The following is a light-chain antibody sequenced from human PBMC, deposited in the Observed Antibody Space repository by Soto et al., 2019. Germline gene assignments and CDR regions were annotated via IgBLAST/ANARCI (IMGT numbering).Light chain of an antibody. CDR2: EVS. J-gene: IGLJ3*02. Sequence: QSALTQPASVSGSPGQSITISCTGTSSDVGGYNYVSWYQQHPGKAPKLIIYEVSNRPSGVSNRFSGSKSGNMASLTVSGLQAEDEADYYCQSYDSSLSAWVFGGGTKVTVL. CDR3: QSYDSSLSAWV. CDR1: SSDVGGYNY. V-gene: IGLV2-14*01.